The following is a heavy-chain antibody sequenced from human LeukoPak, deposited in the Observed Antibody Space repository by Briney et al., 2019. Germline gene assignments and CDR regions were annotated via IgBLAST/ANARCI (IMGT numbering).Heavy chain of an antibody. CDR1: GFTFSSYS. V-gene: IGHV3-48*02. Sequence: PGGSLRLSCAASGFTFSSYSMNWVRQAPGKGLEWVSYISSSSSTIYYADSVKGRFTISRDNAKNSLYLQMNSLRDEDTAVYYCARGSRKYDYVWGSYRLQKDYYFDYWGQGTLVTVSS. J-gene: IGHJ4*02. CDR3: ARGSRKYDYVWGSYRLQKDYYFDY. CDR2: ISSSSSTI. D-gene: IGHD3-16*02.